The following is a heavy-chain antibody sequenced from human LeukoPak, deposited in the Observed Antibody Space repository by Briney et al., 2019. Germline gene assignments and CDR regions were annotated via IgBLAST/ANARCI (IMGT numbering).Heavy chain of an antibody. D-gene: IGHD2-15*01. J-gene: IGHJ3*02. CDR1: GFTFSSYW. CDR2: INSDGSST. Sequence: GGSLRLSCAASGFTFSSYWMHWVRHAPGKGLVWVSRINSDGSSTSYADSVKGRFTISRDNAKNTLYLQMNSLRAEDTAVYYCAGVSSGELPVDIWGQGTMVTVSS. CDR3: AGVSSGELPVDI. V-gene: IGHV3-74*01.